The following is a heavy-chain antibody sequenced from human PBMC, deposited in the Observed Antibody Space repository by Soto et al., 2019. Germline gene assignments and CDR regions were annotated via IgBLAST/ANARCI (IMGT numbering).Heavy chain of an antibody. V-gene: IGHV3-23*01. CDR2: ISGSGGST. CDR3: AKQSGAMAMIVVVITR. Sequence: GGSLRLSCAASGFTFSSYAMSWVRQAPGKGLEWVSAISGSGGSTYYADSVKGRFTISRDNSKNTLYLQMNSLRAEDTAVYYCAKQSGAMAMIVVVITRWGQGTLVTVSS. CDR1: GFTFSSYA. D-gene: IGHD3-22*01. J-gene: IGHJ4*02.